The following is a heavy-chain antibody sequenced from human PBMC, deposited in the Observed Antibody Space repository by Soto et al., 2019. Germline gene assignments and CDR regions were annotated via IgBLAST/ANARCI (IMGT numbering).Heavy chain of an antibody. D-gene: IGHD3-16*01. V-gene: IGHV3-66*01. CDR2: IYSSGDT. CDR1: GFSVSDNY. J-gene: IGHJ5*02. CDR3: ASDQGYGRGVSFDT. Sequence: EVQLVESGGGLVQPGGSLRLSCAASGFSVSDNYMSWVRQAPGKGLEWISVIYSSGDTYYADSVKGRLTISRDNSRNTLYLQINDLRVEDPAIYYGASDQGYGRGVSFDTWGQGITVTVSS.